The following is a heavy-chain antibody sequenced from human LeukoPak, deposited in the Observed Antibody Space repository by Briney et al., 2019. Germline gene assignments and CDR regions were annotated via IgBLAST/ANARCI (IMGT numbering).Heavy chain of an antibody. D-gene: IGHD6-13*01. CDR1: GFTFSSYA. CDR3: ARNLGQQLANFDY. J-gene: IGHJ4*02. V-gene: IGHV3-30-3*01. Sequence: GRSLRLSCAASGFTFSSYAMHWVRQAPGKGLEWVAVISYDGSNKYYADSVKGRFTISRDNSKNTLYLQMNSLRAEDTAVYYCARNLGQQLANFDYWGQGTLVTVSS. CDR2: ISYDGSNK.